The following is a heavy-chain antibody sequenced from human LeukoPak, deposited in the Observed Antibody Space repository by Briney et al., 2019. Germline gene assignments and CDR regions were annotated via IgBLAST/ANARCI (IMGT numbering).Heavy chain of an antibody. J-gene: IGHJ4*02. V-gene: IGHV3-30*04. CDR3: ARDDGYYYGSGSYGN. CDR2: ISYDGSNK. CDR1: GFTFSSYA. Sequence: GGSLRLSCAASGFTFSSYAMHWVRQAPGKGLEWVAVISYDGSNKYYADSVKGRFTISRDNSKNTLYLQMNSLRAEDTAVYYCARDDGYYYGSGSYGNWGQGTLVTVSS. D-gene: IGHD3-10*01.